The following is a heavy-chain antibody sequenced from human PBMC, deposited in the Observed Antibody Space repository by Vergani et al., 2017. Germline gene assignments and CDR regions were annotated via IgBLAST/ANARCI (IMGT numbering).Heavy chain of an antibody. J-gene: IGHJ4*02. D-gene: IGHD6-19*01. Sequence: EVQLVESGGGLVQPGGSLRLSCAASGFTFSSYSMNWVRQAPGKGLEWVSYISSSSSTIYYADSVKGRFTSSRDNAKNSLYLQMNSLRAEDTAVYYCASVLAVAGTGFDYWGQGTLVTVSS. V-gene: IGHV3-48*01. CDR3: ASVLAVAGTGFDY. CDR1: GFTFSSYS. CDR2: ISSSSSTI.